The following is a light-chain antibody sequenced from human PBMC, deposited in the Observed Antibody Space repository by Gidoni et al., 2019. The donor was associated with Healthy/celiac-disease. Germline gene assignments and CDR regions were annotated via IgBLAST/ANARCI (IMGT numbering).Light chain of an antibody. V-gene: IGLV2-14*01. J-gene: IGLJ2*01. Sequence: QSALTQPASVSRSPGQSTTISCTGTSSDVGGYNYVSWYQQHPGKAPKLMIYEVSNRPSGVSNRFSGSKSGNTASLTISGLQAEDEADYYCSSYTSSSTRVVFGGGTKLTVL. CDR3: SSYTSSSTRVV. CDR1: SSDVGGYNY. CDR2: EVS.